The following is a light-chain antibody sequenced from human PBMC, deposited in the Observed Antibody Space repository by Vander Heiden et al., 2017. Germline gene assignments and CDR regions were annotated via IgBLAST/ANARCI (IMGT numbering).Light chain of an antibody. CDR3: ATWDDSLSGWV. J-gene: IGLJ3*02. CDR1: SSNSGSNY. CDR2: RNN. Sequence: QPLLTQPPSASATPEQRVTISCSGSSSNSGSNYLYWDHQLTGTAPKLLIYRNNQRPSGVPDRFSGSKSGTSASLGISGRRSEDEADYYCATWDDSLSGWVFGGGTKLTVL. V-gene: IGLV1-47*01.